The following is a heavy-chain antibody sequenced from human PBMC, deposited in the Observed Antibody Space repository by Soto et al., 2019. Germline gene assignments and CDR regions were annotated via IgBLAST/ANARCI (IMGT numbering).Heavy chain of an antibody. CDR3: ARDQGITTFGVYSMYYNGMDV. CDR2: INPLGGST. Sequence: ASVKVSCKASGYTFTNQYMHWVRQAPGQGLEWMGIINPLGGSTNYAEKFQGRVTMTRDTSTSTVYMELSSLRFEDTAVYYCARDQGITTFGVYSMYYNGMDVWGPGTTVTVSS. J-gene: IGHJ6*02. D-gene: IGHD3-3*01. CDR1: GYTFTNQY. V-gene: IGHV1-46*01.